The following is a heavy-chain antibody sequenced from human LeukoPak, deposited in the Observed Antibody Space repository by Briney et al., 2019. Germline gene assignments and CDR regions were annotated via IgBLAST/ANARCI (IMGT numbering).Heavy chain of an antibody. D-gene: IGHD1-26*01. CDR1: GFTFSNYV. CDR2: ISYDGSNK. CDR3: ARDPTGRYYFDY. Sequence: GGSLRLSCAASGFTFSNYVMHWVRQAPGKGLEWVAVISYDGSNKHYADSVKGRFTISRDNSKNTLYLQMNSLRAEDTAVYYCARDPTGRYYFDYWGQGALVTVSS. J-gene: IGHJ4*02. V-gene: IGHV3-30-3*01.